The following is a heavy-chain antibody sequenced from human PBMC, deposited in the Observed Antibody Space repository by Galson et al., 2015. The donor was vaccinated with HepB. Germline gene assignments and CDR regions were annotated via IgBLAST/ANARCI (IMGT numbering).Heavy chain of an antibody. Sequence: SVKVSCKASGDTFSSYAISWVRQAPGQGLEWMAGIIPIIGIANYAQKFQGRVTITADKSTSTAYMELGSLRSEDTAVYYCARSVGYDSSGYFISYFDYWGQGTLVTVSS. CDR1: GDTFSSYA. CDR3: ARSVGYDSSGYFISYFDY. CDR2: IIPIIGIA. D-gene: IGHD3-22*01. J-gene: IGHJ4*02. V-gene: IGHV1-69*10.